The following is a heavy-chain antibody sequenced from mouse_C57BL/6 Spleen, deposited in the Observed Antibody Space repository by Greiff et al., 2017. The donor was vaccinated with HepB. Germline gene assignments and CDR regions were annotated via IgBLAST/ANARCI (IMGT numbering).Heavy chain of an antibody. CDR2: IYPRSGNT. V-gene: IGHV1-81*01. J-gene: IGHJ2*01. CDR1: GYTFTSYG. CDR3: ARRGGRGDYFDY. Sequence: GAELARPGASVKLSCKASGYTFTSYGISWVKQRTGQGLEWIGEIYPRSGNTYYNEKFKGKATLTADKSSSTAYMELRSLTSEDSAVYFCARRGGRGDYFDYWGQGTTLTVSS.